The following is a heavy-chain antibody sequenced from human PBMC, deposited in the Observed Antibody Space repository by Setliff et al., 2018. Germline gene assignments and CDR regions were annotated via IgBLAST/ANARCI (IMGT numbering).Heavy chain of an antibody. CDR3: ARDPLTTNRRRAFDI. D-gene: IGHD4-17*01. CDR1: GYRLIEVS. Sequence: ASVKVSCKVSGYRLIEVSMHWVRQAPGKGLEWMGGLDPEDEETIYAQKFQGRVTVTEDTSTDTAYMELSSLRSEDTAVYYCARDPLTTNRRRAFDIWGQGTMVTVSS. CDR2: LDPEDEET. J-gene: IGHJ3*02. V-gene: IGHV1-24*01.